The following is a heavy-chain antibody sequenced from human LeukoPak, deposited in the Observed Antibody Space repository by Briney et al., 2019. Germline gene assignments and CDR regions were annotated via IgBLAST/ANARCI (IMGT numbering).Heavy chain of an antibody. J-gene: IGHJ4*02. CDR1: GFTVSNKY. CDR2: IYSGGTT. D-gene: IGHD6-13*01. CDR3: ARDAPAAAGTGVIGY. V-gene: IGHV3-53*01. Sequence: PGGSLRLSCAASGFTVSNKYMSWVRQAPGKGLEWVSVIYSGGTTYYADSVKGRFTISRDNSKNTLYLQMNSLRAEDTAVYYCARDAPAAAGTGVIGYWGQGTLVTVSS.